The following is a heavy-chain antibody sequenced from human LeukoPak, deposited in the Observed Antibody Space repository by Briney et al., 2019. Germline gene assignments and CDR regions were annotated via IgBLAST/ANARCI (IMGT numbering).Heavy chain of an antibody. CDR2: IIPIFGTA. D-gene: IGHD3-22*01. V-gene: IGHV1-69*01. J-gene: IGHJ1*01. Sequence: SVTVSCKASGGTFSSKAISWVRQAPGQGLEWMGGIIPIFGTANYAQKFQGRVTITADESTSTAYMELSSLRSEDTAVYYCAYLPYYYDSSGYYYSSAYFQHWGQGTLVTVSS. CDR3: AYLPYYYDSSGYYYSSAYFQH. CDR1: GGTFSSKA.